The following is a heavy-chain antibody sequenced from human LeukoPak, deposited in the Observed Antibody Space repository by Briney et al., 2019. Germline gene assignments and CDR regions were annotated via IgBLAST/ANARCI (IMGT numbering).Heavy chain of an antibody. Sequence: KPSQTLSLTCAVSGGSISSGGYSWSWIRQPPGKGLEWIGYIYHSGSTYYNPSLKSRVTISVDRSKNQFSLKLSSVTAADTAVYYCARVFSYYGGVYYFDYWGQGTLVTVSS. D-gene: IGHD1-26*01. CDR2: IYHSGST. J-gene: IGHJ4*02. V-gene: IGHV4-30-2*01. CDR3: ARVFSYYGGVYYFDY. CDR1: GGSISSGGYS.